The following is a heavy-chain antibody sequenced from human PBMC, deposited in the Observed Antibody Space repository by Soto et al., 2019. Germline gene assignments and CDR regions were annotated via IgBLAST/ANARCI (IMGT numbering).Heavy chain of an antibody. CDR1: GFTFSSYA. V-gene: IGHV3-23*01. J-gene: IGHJ6*02. CDR2: ISGSGGST. Sequence: PGGSLRLSCAASGFTFSSYAMSWVRQAPGKGLEWVSAISGSGGSTYYADSVKGRFTISRGNSKNTLYLQMSSLRAEDTAVYYCANTLLGQIVGATRLYYGMDVWGQGTTVTVSS. CDR3: ANTLLGQIVGATRLYYGMDV. D-gene: IGHD1-26*01.